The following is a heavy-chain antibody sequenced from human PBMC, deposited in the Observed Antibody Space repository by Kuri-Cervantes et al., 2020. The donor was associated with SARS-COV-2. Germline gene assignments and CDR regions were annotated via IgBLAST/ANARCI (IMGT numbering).Heavy chain of an antibody. Sequence: GESLKISCAASGFTFSSYGMHWVRQAPGKGLEWVALIHYDGTNTYYAVSVRGRFTISRDNLNNILYLHMNSLRTEDTAVYFCAKDLRTPGAGPDYWGQGTRSPSPQ. CDR3: AKDLRTPGAGPDY. V-gene: IGHV3-30*02. CDR2: IHYDGTNT. D-gene: IGHD2-8*02. J-gene: IGHJ4*02. CDR1: GFTFSSYG.